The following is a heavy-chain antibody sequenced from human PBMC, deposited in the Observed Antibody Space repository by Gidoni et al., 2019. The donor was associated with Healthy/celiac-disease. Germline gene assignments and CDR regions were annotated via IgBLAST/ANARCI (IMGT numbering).Heavy chain of an antibody. D-gene: IGHD4-17*01. CDR3: ARDRSTGPYYYYYMDV. J-gene: IGHJ6*03. CDR1: GFTFSSHS. CDR2: ISSSSSTI. Sequence: EVQLVESGGGLVQPGGSLRLSCAASGFTFSSHSMNWVRQAPGKGLEWVSYISSSSSTIYYADSVKGRFTISRDNAKNSLYLQMNSLRAEDTAVYYCARDRSTGPYYYYYMDVWGKGTTVTVSS. V-gene: IGHV3-48*01.